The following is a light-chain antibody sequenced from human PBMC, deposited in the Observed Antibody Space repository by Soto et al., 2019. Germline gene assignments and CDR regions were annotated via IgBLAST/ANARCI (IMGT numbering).Light chain of an antibody. Sequence: DIQMTQSPSSLSASVGDRVTITCQASQGISNYLNWYQQKPGKAPKLLIYDASNLETGVPSRFSGSGSGTDFSLTISSLQHEDVATYYCQQSYSAPYTFGQGTTLEIK. CDR2: DAS. CDR1: QGISNY. J-gene: IGKJ2*01. CDR3: QQSYSAPYT. V-gene: IGKV1-39*01.